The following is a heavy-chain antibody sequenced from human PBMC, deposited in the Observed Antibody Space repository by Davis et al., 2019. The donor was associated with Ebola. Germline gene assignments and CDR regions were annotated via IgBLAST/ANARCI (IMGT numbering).Heavy chain of an antibody. V-gene: IGHV4-61*01. Sequence: MPSETLSLTCTVPGGSVSSGSSYWSWIRQPPGKGLVWIGYIYYSGSTNYNPSLTSRVAISEDTSKNQFSLKLSSVTAADTAVYYCVRDLTIWGQGTLVTVSS. D-gene: IGHD3-10*01. CDR2: IYYSGST. CDR1: GGSVSSGSSY. CDR3: VRDLTI. J-gene: IGHJ4*02.